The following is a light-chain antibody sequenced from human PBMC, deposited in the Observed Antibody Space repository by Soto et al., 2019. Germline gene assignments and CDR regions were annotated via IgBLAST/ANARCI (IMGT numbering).Light chain of an antibody. J-gene: IGLJ1*01. Sequence: QSALTQPPSVSGSPGQSVTISCTGTSSDVGGYNRVSWYQQPPGKAPKLLIYDVSNRPSGGSTRFSGSKSDNTASLTISGLQAEEEADYYCPSYATRSAYVFGPGTKLTVL. V-gene: IGLV2-18*02. CDR3: PSYATRSAYV. CDR1: SSDVGGYNR. CDR2: DVS.